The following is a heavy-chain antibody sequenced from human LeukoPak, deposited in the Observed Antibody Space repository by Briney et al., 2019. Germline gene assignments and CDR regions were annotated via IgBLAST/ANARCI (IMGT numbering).Heavy chain of an antibody. CDR3: ARRRYYYMDV. Sequence: SETLSLTCTVSGGSISSYYWSWIRQPPGKGLEWIGEINHSGSTNYNPSLKSRVTISVDTSKNQFSLKLSSVTAADTAVYYCARRRYYYMDVWGKGTTVTVSS. CDR1: GGSISSYY. V-gene: IGHV4-34*01. J-gene: IGHJ6*03. CDR2: INHSGST.